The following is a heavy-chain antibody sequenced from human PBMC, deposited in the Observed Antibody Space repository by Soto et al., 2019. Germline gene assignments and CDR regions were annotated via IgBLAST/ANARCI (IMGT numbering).Heavy chain of an antibody. J-gene: IGHJ4*02. V-gene: IGHV3-23*01. CDR2: INPSGDIT. CDR1: GLTFSRYA. Sequence: EEQLLESGGGLVQPGGTLRLSCAASGLTFSRYAMSWVRQAPGKGLECVSIINPSGDITYYGDSVKGRFTISRDNSKNTLSLQMNSLRAEDTAVYYCAKSLRPSALTTYYVDYRGQGTLVTFSS. CDR3: AKSLRPSALTTYYVDY. D-gene: IGHD4-17*01.